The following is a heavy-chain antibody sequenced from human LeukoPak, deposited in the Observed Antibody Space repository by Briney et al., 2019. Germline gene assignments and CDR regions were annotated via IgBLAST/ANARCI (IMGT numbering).Heavy chain of an antibody. CDR2: ICGSGGST. V-gene: IGHV3-23*01. Sequence: PGGSLRLSCAASGFTFSSYAMSWVRQAPGKRLEWVSGICGSGGSTHYADSVKDRFAISRDNSKNTLYLQMNSLRAEDTAVYYCAKETVVVVAATPDAFDIWGQGTMVTVSS. CDR3: AKETVVVVAATPDAFDI. J-gene: IGHJ3*02. CDR1: GFTFSSYA. D-gene: IGHD2-15*01.